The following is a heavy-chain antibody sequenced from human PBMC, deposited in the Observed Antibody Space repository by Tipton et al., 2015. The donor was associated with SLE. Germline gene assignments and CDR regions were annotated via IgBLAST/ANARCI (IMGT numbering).Heavy chain of an antibody. CDR2: LYTSVST. CDR1: GDSISSGIYY. J-gene: IGHJ4*02. V-gene: IGHV4-61*09. D-gene: IGHD7-27*01. CDR3: ARLPLGEAHFDS. Sequence: TLSLTCTVSGDSISSGIYYWSWIRQPAGKGLEWIGHLYTSVSTNYNPSLKSRVTMSLDTSGNRFSLKLSSVTAADTAVYYCARLPLGEAHFDSWGQGTLVTVSS.